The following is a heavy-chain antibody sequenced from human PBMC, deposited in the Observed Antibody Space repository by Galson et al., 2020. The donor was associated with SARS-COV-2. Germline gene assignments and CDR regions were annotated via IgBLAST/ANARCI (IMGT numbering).Heavy chain of an antibody. CDR1: GFTFSSYW. V-gene: IGHV3-7*04. CDR3: ARGGYSGYEYYFDY. J-gene: IGHJ4*02. D-gene: IGHD5-12*01. CDR2: IKQDGSEK. Sequence: GGYLRLSCAASGFTFSSYWMSWVRQAPGKGLEWVANIKQDGSEKYYVDSVKGRFTISRDNAKNSLYLQMNSLRAEDTAVYYCARGGYSGYEYYFDYWGQGTLVTVSS.